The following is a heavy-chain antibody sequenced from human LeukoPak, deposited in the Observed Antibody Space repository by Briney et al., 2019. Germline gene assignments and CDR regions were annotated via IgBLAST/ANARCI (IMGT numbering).Heavy chain of an antibody. CDR3: ARDRISHSVAGPGGY. CDR2: INPSGGST. D-gene: IGHD6-19*01. J-gene: IGHJ4*02. Sequence: GASVKVSCKASGYTFTSYYMHWVRQAPGQGLEWMGIINPSGGSTSYAQKFQGRVTMTRDTSTSTVYMELSSLRFEDTAVYYCARDRISHSVAGPGGYWGQGTLVTVSS. V-gene: IGHV1-46*01. CDR1: GYTFTSYY.